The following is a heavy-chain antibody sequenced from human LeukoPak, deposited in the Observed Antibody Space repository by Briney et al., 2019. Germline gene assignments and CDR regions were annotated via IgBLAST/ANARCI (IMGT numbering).Heavy chain of an antibody. V-gene: IGHV4-59*08. D-gene: IGHD5-12*01. Sequence: PSETLSLTCTVSGDSMSSYYWSWIRQPPGKGLEWIGNIDYSGSTNYNPSLKSRVTISVDTSKSQFSLIPLKLTAVTAADTAVYYCARPRGYSGYHGPPRGWFDPWGQGTLVTVSS. J-gene: IGHJ5*02. CDR2: IDYSGST. CDR1: GDSMSSYY. CDR3: ARPRGYSGYHGPPRGWFDP.